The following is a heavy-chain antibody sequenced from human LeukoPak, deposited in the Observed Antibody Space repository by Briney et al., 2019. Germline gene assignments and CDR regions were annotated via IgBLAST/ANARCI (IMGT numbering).Heavy chain of an antibody. D-gene: IGHD3-16*01. J-gene: IGHJ4*02. Sequence: ASVKVSCKASGYTFTGYYMHWVRQAPGQGLEWMGWISAYNGNTNYAQKLQGRVTATTDTSTSTAYMELSSLRSEDTAVYYCAREGGDYWGQGTLVTVSS. CDR2: ISAYNGNT. CDR3: AREGGDY. CDR1: GYTFTGYY. V-gene: IGHV1-18*04.